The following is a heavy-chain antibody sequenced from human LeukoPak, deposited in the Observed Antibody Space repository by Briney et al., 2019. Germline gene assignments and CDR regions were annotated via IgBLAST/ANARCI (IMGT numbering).Heavy chain of an antibody. D-gene: IGHD3-22*01. Sequence: GGSLRLSCAASGFTFTKYWMSWVRQAPGKGLEWVSYISSSGSTIYYADSVKGRFTISRDNAKNSLYLQMNNLRADDTAVYYCAKGTTMTPRGGYFDYWGQGTLVTVSS. CDR1: GFTFTKYW. CDR2: ISSSGSTI. V-gene: IGHV3-11*01. J-gene: IGHJ4*02. CDR3: AKGTTMTPRGGYFDY.